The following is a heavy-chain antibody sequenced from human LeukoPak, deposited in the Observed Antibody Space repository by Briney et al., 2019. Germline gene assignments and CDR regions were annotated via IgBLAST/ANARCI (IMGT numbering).Heavy chain of an antibody. CDR3: FTIKDSSSWSTDAFDI. Sequence: GGSLRLSCAASGFTFSDYYMSWIRQAPGKGLEWVSYISSSGSTIYYADSVKGRFTISRDNAKNSLYLQMNSLRAEDTAVYYCFTIKDSSSWSTDAFDIWGQGTMVTVSS. V-gene: IGHV3-11*01. J-gene: IGHJ3*02. CDR1: GFTFSDYY. CDR2: ISSSGSTI. D-gene: IGHD6-13*01.